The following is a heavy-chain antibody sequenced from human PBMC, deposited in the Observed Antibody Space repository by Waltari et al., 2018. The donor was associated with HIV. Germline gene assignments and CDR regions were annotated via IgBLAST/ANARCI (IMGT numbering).Heavy chain of an antibody. Sequence: EVQLVESGGGLVQPGGSLRLSCAGPGFTFSTYEMTWVRQAPGKGLEWISYISAGGTKYYADSVKGRFSISRDNAKNSLYLQMNSLRAEDTAVYYCAKAVGDTSGRYWGGDVWGQGTTVTVSS. CDR1: GFTFSTYE. V-gene: IGHV3-48*03. J-gene: IGHJ6*02. CDR2: ISAGGTK. CDR3: AKAVGDTSGRYWGGDV. D-gene: IGHD6-19*01.